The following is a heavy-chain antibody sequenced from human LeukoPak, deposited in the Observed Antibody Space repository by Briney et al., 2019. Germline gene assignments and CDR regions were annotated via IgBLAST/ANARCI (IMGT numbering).Heavy chain of an antibody. V-gene: IGHV1-2*02. J-gene: IGHJ4*02. CDR3: ARATYYDSSGYNF. CDR1: GYTFTGYY. D-gene: IGHD3-22*01. CDR2: INPNSGGT. Sequence: GASVKVSCKASGYTFTGYYMHWVRQAPGQGLEWMGWINPNSGGTYYAQKFQGRVTLTRDTSISTAYMELRRMRSDDTAVYYCARATYYDSSGYNFWGQGTLVTVSS.